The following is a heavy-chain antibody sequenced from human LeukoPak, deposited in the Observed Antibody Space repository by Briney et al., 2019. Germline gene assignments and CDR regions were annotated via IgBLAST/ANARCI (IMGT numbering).Heavy chain of an antibody. CDR2: INQYGSEK. CDR1: GLTFSNYW. J-gene: IGHJ4*02. D-gene: IGHD3-16*01. Sequence: GESLRLSCAASGLTFSNYWMTWVRQAPGKGLEWVASINQYGSEKYYVDSVKGQFTISRDNAKNSVSLQMNSLRAEDTAVYFCARSLGDDWGQGTLVTVFS. CDR3: ARSLGDD. V-gene: IGHV3-7*01.